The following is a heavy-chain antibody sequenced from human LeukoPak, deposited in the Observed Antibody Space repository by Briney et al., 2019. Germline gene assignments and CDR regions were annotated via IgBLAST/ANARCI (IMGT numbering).Heavy chain of an antibody. Sequence: PGGSLRLSCAASGFTFDDYGMSCVRQAPGKGLEWVSGINWNGGSTGYADSVKGRFTISRDNAKNSLYLQMNSLRAEDTAVYYCARDSLCGPWFGELLGNYFDYWGQGTLVTVSS. D-gene: IGHD3-10*01. CDR1: GFTFDDYG. CDR3: ARDSLCGPWFGELLGNYFDY. CDR2: INWNGGST. V-gene: IGHV3-20*04. J-gene: IGHJ4*02.